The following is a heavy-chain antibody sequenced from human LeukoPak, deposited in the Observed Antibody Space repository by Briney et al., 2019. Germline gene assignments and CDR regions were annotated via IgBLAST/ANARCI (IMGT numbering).Heavy chain of an antibody. Sequence: GRSLRLSCAASGFTFTRHGMHWVRQAPGKGLEGVALISYDGSDKYYADSVKGRFTISRDSSKNRLYLQMNSLRAEDTAVYYCAKDAGTGFNAFDIWGQGTLVTVSS. J-gene: IGHJ3*02. CDR3: AKDAGTGFNAFDI. CDR2: ISYDGSDK. V-gene: IGHV3-30*18. D-gene: IGHD3/OR15-3a*01. CDR1: GFTFTRHG.